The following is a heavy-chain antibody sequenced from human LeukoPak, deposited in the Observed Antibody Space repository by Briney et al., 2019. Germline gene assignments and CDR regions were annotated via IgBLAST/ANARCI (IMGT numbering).Heavy chain of an antibody. D-gene: IGHD1-1*01. J-gene: IGHJ4*02. CDR1: GGSISSNSYY. CDR3: ARASHWNQLHYFDY. V-gene: IGHV4-39*07. Sequence: SETLSLTCAVSGGSISSNSYYWGWIRQPPGKGLEWIGSIYYSGSTYYNPSLKSRVTISVDTSKNQFSLKLSSVTAADTAVYYCARASHWNQLHYFDYWGQGTLVTVSS. CDR2: IYYSGST.